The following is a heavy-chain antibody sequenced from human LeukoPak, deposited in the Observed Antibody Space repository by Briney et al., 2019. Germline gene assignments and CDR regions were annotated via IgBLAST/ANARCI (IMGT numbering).Heavy chain of an antibody. CDR2: ISWNSGSI. V-gene: IGHV3-9*01. D-gene: IGHD4-23*01. CDR3: TRVDRGNRYGMDV. CDR1: GFTFDDYA. Sequence: GGSLRLSCAASGFTFDDYAMHWVRQAPGKGLEWVSGISWNSGSIGCADSVKGRFTISRDNAKNSLYLQMNSLRAEDTALYYCTRVDRGNRYGMDVWGQGTTVTVSS. J-gene: IGHJ6*02.